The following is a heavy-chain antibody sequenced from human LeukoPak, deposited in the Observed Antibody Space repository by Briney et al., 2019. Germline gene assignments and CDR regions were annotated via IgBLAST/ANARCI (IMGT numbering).Heavy chain of an antibody. CDR1: GFTFITYG. V-gene: IGHV3-33*01. Sequence: PGGSLRLSCAASGFTFITYGMHWVRQAPGKGLEWVAVIWFDGGNKYYADSVKGRFTISRDNSKNTLYLQMNSLRAEDTAVYYCARRLVGYYDFWSGYYLDYFDYWGQGTLVTVSS. D-gene: IGHD3-3*01. CDR2: IWFDGGNK. CDR3: ARRLVGYYDFWSGYYLDYFDY. J-gene: IGHJ4*02.